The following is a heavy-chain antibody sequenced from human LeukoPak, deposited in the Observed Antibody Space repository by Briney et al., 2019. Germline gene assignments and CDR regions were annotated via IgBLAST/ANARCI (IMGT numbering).Heavy chain of an antibody. J-gene: IGHJ6*02. Sequence: PGGSLRLSCEASGFTLSTYSMNWVRQAPGKGLEWVSYISSGSSTIHYADSVKGRFTISRDNAQNSLFLQMNSLRDEDTAVYYCARGGHDYYGFDVWGQGTTVTVSS. CDR1: GFTLSTYS. CDR3: ARGGHDYYGFDV. V-gene: IGHV3-48*02. CDR2: ISSGSSTI.